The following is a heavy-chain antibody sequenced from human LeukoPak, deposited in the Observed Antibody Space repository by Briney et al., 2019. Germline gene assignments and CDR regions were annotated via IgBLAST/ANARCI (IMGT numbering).Heavy chain of an antibody. CDR1: GFTFSSYG. CDR3: ATYRQVLLPFES. Sequence: GRSLRLSCAASGFTFSSYGMHWVRQAPGKGLEWVAVISYDGSNKYYADSVKGRFTISRDNSKNTLYLQINSLRAEDTAIYYCATYRQVLLPFESWGQGTLVTVSS. V-gene: IGHV3-30*03. CDR2: ISYDGSNK. D-gene: IGHD2-8*02. J-gene: IGHJ4*02.